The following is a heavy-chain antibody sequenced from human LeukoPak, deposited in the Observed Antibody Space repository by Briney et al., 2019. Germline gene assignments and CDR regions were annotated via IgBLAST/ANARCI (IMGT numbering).Heavy chain of an antibody. J-gene: IGHJ1*01. D-gene: IGHD2-21*02. CDR1: GGTFSSYA. CDR2: IIPIFGIA. CDR3: ARVEAYCGGDCSEYFQH. V-gene: IGHV1-69*04. Sequence: SVKVSCKASGGTFSSYAISWVRQAPGQGLEWMGRIIPIFGIANYAQKSQGRVTITADKSTSTAYMELSSLRSEDTAVYYCARVEAYCGGDCSEYFQHWGQGTLVTVSS.